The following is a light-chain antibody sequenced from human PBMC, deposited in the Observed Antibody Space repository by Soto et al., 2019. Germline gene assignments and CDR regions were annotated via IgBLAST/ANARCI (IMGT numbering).Light chain of an antibody. CDR2: GNN. J-gene: IGLJ1*01. CDR1: SRDVGSYNR. Sequence: QSVLTQPASVSGSPGQSITVSCTGTSRDVGSYNRVSWYQQPPGIAPKLLIYGNNNRPSGVPDRFSGSKSGTSASLAITGLQADDEADCYCQSYDSSLSGYVFGTGTKVTVL. V-gene: IGLV1-40*01. CDR3: QSYDSSLSGYV.